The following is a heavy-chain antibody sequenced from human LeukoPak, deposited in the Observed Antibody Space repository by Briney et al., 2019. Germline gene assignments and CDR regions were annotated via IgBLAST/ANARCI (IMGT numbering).Heavy chain of an antibody. CDR3: AREAVDTSYMDV. Sequence: PSETLSLTCTVSGGSISSYYWSWLRQPPGKGLEWIGYIYYSGSTNYNPSLKSRVTISVDTSKNQFSLKLSSVTAADTAVYYCAREAVDTSYMDVWGKGTTVTISS. J-gene: IGHJ6*03. CDR1: GGSISSYY. D-gene: IGHD5-18*01. CDR2: IYYSGST. V-gene: IGHV4-59*01.